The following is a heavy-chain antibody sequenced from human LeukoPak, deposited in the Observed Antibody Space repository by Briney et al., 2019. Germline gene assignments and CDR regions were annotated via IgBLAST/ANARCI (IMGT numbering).Heavy chain of an antibody. CDR2: INHSGST. V-gene: IGHV4-34*01. D-gene: IGHD5-24*01. Sequence: SETLSLTXAVYGGSFSGYYWSWIRQPPGKGLEWIGEINHSGSTNYNPSLKSRVTISVDTSKNQFSLKLSSVTAADTAVYYCARWVPGIATPSDAFDIWGQGTMVTVSS. J-gene: IGHJ3*02. CDR1: GGSFSGYY. CDR3: ARWVPGIATPSDAFDI.